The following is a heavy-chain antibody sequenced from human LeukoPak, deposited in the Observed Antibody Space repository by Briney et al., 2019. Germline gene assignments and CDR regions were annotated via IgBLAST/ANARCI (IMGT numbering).Heavy chain of an antibody. J-gene: IGHJ5*02. Sequence: SVKVSCKASGGTFSSYAISWVRQAPGQGLEWMGGIIPIFGTANYAQKFQGRVTITADESTSTAYMELSSLRSEDTAVYYCAREDYGDYGNWFDPWGQGTLVTVSS. V-gene: IGHV1-69*13. CDR1: GGTFSSYA. CDR2: IIPIFGTA. D-gene: IGHD4-17*01. CDR3: AREDYGDYGNWFDP.